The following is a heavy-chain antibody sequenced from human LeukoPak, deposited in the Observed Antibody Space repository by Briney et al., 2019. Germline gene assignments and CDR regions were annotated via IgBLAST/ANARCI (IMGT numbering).Heavy chain of an antibody. CDR2: FDPEDGET. J-gene: IGHJ5*02. Sequence: ASVKVSCKVSGYTLTELSMHWVRQAPGKGLEWMGGFDPEDGETIYAQKFQGRVTITRDTSASTAYMELSSLRSEDTAVYYCARTGGVIVVVPADAYWFDPWGQGTLVTVSS. CDR1: GYTLTELS. CDR3: ARTGGVIVVVPADAYWFDP. V-gene: IGHV1-24*01. D-gene: IGHD2-2*01.